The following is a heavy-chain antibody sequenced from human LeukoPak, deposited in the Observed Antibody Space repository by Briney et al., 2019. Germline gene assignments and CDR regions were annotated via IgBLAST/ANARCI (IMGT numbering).Heavy chain of an antibody. CDR3: TREWELPGSDFDY. J-gene: IGHJ4*02. CDR2: IRSKDYGGTT. D-gene: IGHD1-26*01. CDR1: GFTCGDYT. V-gene: IGHV3-49*03. Sequence: GGSLRLSCTASGFTCGDYTMIWFRQAPGKGLVGVGFIRSKDYGGTTEYDASVNIRFSMSRDDAKFIASLLMNSLKTEYKAVYYCTREWELPGSDFDYWGQGTLVTVSS.